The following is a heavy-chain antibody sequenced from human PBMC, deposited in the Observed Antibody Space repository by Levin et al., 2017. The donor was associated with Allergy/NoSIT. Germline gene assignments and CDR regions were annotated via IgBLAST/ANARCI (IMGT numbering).Heavy chain of an antibody. Sequence: NPSETLSLTCAVSGSSINSGYYWGWLRQPPGKGLEWVGSIYHSGSTYYNPSLKSRVTISVDTSKNQFSLRLSSVTAADTAVYYCAREDTSGYYPNWFDPWGQGIPVTVSS. V-gene: IGHV4-38-2*02. CDR2: IYHSGST. D-gene: IGHD3-3*01. J-gene: IGHJ5*02. CDR3: AREDTSGYYPNWFDP. CDR1: GSSINSGYY.